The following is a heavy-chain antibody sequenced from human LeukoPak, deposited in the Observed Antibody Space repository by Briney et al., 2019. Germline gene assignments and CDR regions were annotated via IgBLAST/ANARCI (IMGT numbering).Heavy chain of an antibody. CDR1: GYTFTEHS. Sequence: GASVKVSCKASGYTFTEHSLYWVRQAPGQGLAWVGWVNTNSGGTSYAQRFQGRVTMTRDTSINTAYMELNRLTSEDTAVYYCSRDSVDSSGQGALQHWGQGTLVTVSS. D-gene: IGHD3-22*01. CDR2: VNTNSGGT. V-gene: IGHV1-2*02. CDR3: SRDSVDSSGQGALQH. J-gene: IGHJ1*01.